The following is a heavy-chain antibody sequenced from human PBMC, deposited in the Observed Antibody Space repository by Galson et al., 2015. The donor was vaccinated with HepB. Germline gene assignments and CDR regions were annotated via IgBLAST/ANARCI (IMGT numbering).Heavy chain of an antibody. CDR3: ARDLGDSSGYWVAFDI. CDR1: GYSISSGYY. CDR2: IYHSGST. Sequence: LSLTCAVSGYSISSGYYWGWIRQPPGKGLEWIGSIYHSGSTYYNPSLKSRVTISVDTSKNQFSLKLSSVTAADTAVYYCARDLGDSSGYWVAFDIWGQGTMVTVSS. J-gene: IGHJ3*02. D-gene: IGHD3-22*01. V-gene: IGHV4-38-2*02.